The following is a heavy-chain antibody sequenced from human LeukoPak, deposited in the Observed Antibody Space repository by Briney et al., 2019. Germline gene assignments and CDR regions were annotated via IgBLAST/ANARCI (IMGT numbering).Heavy chain of an antibody. CDR3: AKDQYSSGLYYFEY. J-gene: IGHJ4*02. Sequence: GRSLRLSCAASGFTFSSYAMTWVRQAPGKGLEWVSGISYSGGSTYYADSVKGRFTISRDNSKNPLYLQMNSLRAEDTAIYYCAKDQYSSGLYYFEYWGQGTLVTVSS. D-gene: IGHD6-19*01. CDR1: GFTFSSYA. CDR2: ISYSGGST. V-gene: IGHV3-23*01.